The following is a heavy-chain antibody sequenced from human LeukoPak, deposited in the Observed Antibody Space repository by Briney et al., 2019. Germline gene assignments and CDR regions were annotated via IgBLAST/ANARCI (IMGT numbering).Heavy chain of an antibody. CDR3: AKDFRGITIFGVVPSFDP. CDR1: GFTFSSYA. D-gene: IGHD3-3*01. J-gene: IGHJ5*02. V-gene: IGHV3-23*01. CDR2: ISGSGGST. Sequence: GGSLRLSCAASGFTFSSYAMSWVRQAPGKGLEWVSAISGSGGSTYYADSVKGRFTISRDNSKNTLYLQMNSLRAEDTAVYYCAKDFRGITIFGVVPSFDPWGQGTLVTVSS.